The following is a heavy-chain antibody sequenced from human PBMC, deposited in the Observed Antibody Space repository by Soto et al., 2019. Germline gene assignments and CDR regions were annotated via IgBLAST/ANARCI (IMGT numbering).Heavy chain of an antibody. Sequence: QVQLQESGPGLVKPSQTLSLTCTVSGGSISSGDYYWSWIRQPPGKGLEWIGYIYYSGSTYYNPSLKCRVTISVDTSQNQFSLKLSSVTAADTAVYYCARGWTTVTTFGYWGQGTLVTVSS. CDR2: IYYSGST. CDR1: GGSISSGDYY. J-gene: IGHJ4*02. V-gene: IGHV4-30-4*01. CDR3: ARGWTTVTTFGY. D-gene: IGHD4-17*01.